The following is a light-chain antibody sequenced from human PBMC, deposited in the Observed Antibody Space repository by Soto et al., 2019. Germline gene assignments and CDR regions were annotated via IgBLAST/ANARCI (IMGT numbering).Light chain of an antibody. CDR3: QQYTSYSWT. V-gene: IGKV1-5*03. J-gene: IGKJ1*01. CDR2: KAS. CDR1: QSISSW. Sequence: DIQMTQSPSTLSASVGDRVTITCRASQSISSWLAWYQQKPGKAPKLLIYKASSLESGVPSRFSGSGSGTEFTLTISSLQPDDFATYYCQQYTSYSWTFGQGTKVKSN.